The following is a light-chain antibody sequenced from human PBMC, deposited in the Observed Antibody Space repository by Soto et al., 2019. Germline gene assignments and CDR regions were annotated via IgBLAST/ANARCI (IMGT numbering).Light chain of an antibody. CDR1: QDVSSNF. J-gene: IGKJ1*01. CDR3: QQYAFSPRT. CDR2: GAS. Sequence: ELVLTQSPGTLSLSPGERATLSCRASQDVSSNFLAWYQQKPGQAPRLLIYGASTRATGTPDRFSGRGSGTDFTLTISRLEPEDFAVYYCQQYAFSPRTFGQVTKV. V-gene: IGKV3-20*01.